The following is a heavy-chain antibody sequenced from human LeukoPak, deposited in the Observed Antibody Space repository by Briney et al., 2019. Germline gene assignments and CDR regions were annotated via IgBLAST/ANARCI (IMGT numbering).Heavy chain of an antibody. V-gene: IGHV7-4-1*02. Sequence: GASVKISCKASGYTFTNYAISWVRQAPGQGLEWMGWINTNTGNPTYAQGFTGRFVFSLDTSVSTAYLQISSLKAEDTAVYYCARDRSLIAVAGTGWFDPWGQGTLVTVSS. J-gene: IGHJ5*02. CDR1: GYTFTNYA. CDR3: ARDRSLIAVAGTGWFDP. CDR2: INTNTGNP. D-gene: IGHD6-19*01.